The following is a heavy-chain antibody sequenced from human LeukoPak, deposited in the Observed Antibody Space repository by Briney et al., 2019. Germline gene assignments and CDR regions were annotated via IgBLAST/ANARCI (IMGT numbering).Heavy chain of an antibody. CDR3: ARDSCSSTSCYSGYNWFDP. V-gene: IGHV4-30-2*01. D-gene: IGHD2-2*01. CDR2: IYHSGST. Sequence: PSQTLSLTCTVSGGSISSGGYYWSWIRQPPGKGLEWIGYIYHSGSTYYNPSLKSRVTISVDRSKNQFSLKLSSVTAADTAVYYCARDSCSSTSCYSGYNWFDPWGQGTLVTVSS. CDR1: GGSISSGGYY. J-gene: IGHJ5*02.